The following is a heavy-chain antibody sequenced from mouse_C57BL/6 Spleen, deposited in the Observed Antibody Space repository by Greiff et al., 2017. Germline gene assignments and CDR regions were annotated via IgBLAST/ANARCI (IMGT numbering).Heavy chain of an antibody. CDR3: AKWDDGYFYFDY. Sequence: EVQLQQSGPVLVKPGASVKMSCKASGYTFTDYYMNWVKQSHGKSLEWIGVINPYNGGTSYNQKFKGKATLTVDKSSSTAYMELNSLTSEDSAVYYCAKWDDGYFYFDYWGQGTTLTVSS. CDR1: GYTFTDYY. V-gene: IGHV1-19*01. J-gene: IGHJ2*01. CDR2: INPYNGGT. D-gene: IGHD2-3*01.